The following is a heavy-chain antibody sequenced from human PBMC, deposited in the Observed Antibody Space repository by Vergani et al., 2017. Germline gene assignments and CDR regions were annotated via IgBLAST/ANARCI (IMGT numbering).Heavy chain of an antibody. CDR3: ASEHPTYGDYRYYYYYGMDV. CDR2: IIPIFGTA. D-gene: IGHD4-17*01. V-gene: IGHV1-69*01. J-gene: IGHJ6*02. Sequence: QVQLVQSGAEVKKPGSSVKVSCKASGGTFSSYAISWVRQAPGQGLEWMGGIIPIFGTANYAQKFQGRVTITADESTSTAYMELSSLRSEDTAVYYCASEHPTYGDYRYYYYYGMDVWGQGTTVTVSS. CDR1: GGTFSSYA.